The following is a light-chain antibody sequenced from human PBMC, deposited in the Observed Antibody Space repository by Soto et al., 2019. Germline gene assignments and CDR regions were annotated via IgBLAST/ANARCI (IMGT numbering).Light chain of an antibody. J-gene: IGKJ5*01. V-gene: IGKV3-20*01. CDR1: QSLSSSY. Sequence: EIVLTQSPGTLSLSAGERATLSCRASQSLSSSYLAWYQQKPGQAPRLLISGTSSRATGIPDRFSGSGSGTDFTLTISRLEPEDFAVYYCQQYGSSRITFGQGTRLEI. CDR2: GTS. CDR3: QQYGSSRIT.